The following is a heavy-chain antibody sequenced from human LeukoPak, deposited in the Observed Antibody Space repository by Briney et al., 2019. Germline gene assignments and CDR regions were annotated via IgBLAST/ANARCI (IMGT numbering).Heavy chain of an antibody. D-gene: IGHD6-13*01. CDR3: ARPLPSGIAAAGFDY. V-gene: IGHV5-51*01. CDR1: GYSFTSYW. CDR2: IYPGDSDT. Sequence: GESLKISCKGSGYSFTSYWIGWVRQMPGKGLEWMGIIYPGDSDTRYSPSFQGQVTISADKSISTAYLQWSSLKASDTAMYYCARPLPSGIAAAGFDYWGQGTLVTVPS. J-gene: IGHJ4*02.